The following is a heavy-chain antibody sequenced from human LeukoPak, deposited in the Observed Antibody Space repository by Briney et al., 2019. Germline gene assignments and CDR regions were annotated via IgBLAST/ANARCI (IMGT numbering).Heavy chain of an antibody. CDR3: ARDRGLYYDYIWGSYRYTRTFDP. CDR1: GGSFSGYY. Sequence: PSETLSLTCAVYGGSFSGYYWSWIRQPPGKGLEWIGEINHSGGTNYNPSLKSRVTISVDTSKNQFSLKLSSVTAADTAVYYCARDRGLYYDYIWGSYRYTRTFDPWGQGTLVTVSS. V-gene: IGHV4-34*01. J-gene: IGHJ5*02. CDR2: INHSGGT. D-gene: IGHD3-16*02.